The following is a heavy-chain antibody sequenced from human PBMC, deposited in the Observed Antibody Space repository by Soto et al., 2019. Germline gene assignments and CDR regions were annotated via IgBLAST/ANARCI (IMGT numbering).Heavy chain of an antibody. CDR1: GDSISTDY. J-gene: IGHJ4*02. Sequence: SSETLSLTCTVSGDSISTDYWSWIRQSPGKGLEWIGFIYYGGSTNYNPSLKSRVTISVDTPKNQFSLKLSSVTAADTAVYYCAKNWNWGSLVHWGQGTLVTGSS. V-gene: IGHV4-59*08. D-gene: IGHD7-27*01. CDR2: IYYGGST. CDR3: AKNWNWGSLVH.